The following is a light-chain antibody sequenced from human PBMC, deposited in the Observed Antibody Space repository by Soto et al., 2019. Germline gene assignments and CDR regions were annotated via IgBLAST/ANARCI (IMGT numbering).Light chain of an antibody. V-gene: IGKV3-20*01. J-gene: IGKJ1*01. CDR2: GAS. Sequence: EIVLTQSPGTLALSPGERATLSCRASQSVSSSYLAWYQQKPGQAPRLLIFGASIRVKGIPDRFSGSGSGTDFTLTISRLEPEDFAVYYCQQYGSSGTFGQGTKVDIK. CDR1: QSVSSSY. CDR3: QQYGSSGT.